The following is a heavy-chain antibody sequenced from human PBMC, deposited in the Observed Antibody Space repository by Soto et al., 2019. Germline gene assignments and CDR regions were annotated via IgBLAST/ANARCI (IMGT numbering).Heavy chain of an antibody. CDR3: ARDREKWVLLRGSFDY. CDR2: IIPIFGTA. D-gene: IGHD1-26*01. CDR1: GGTFSSYA. Sequence: QVQLVQSGAEVKKPGSSVKVSCKASGGTFSSYAISWVRQAPGQGLEWMGGIIPIFGTANYAQKFQGRVTITADESTSTAYMELSSLRSEDTAVYYCARDREKWVLLRGSFDYWGQGTLVTVSS. V-gene: IGHV1-69*12. J-gene: IGHJ4*02.